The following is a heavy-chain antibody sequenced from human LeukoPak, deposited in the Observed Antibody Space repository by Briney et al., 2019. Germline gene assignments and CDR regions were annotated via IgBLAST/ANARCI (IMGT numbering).Heavy chain of an antibody. CDR2: IYGSGYT. J-gene: IGHJ4*02. Sequence: PSETLSLTCTVSGGSISGWYWSWIRQPPGKGLEWIGYIYGSGYTNHNPSLKSRVTMSIDTSKNHFSLKLTSATAADTATYYCARETSLAGFASGLGFNYWGQGILVTVSS. CDR1: GGSISGWY. D-gene: IGHD6-19*01. V-gene: IGHV4-59*01. CDR3: ARETSLAGFASGLGFNY.